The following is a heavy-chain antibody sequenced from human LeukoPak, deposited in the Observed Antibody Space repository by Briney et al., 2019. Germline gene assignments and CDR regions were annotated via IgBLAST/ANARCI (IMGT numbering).Heavy chain of an antibody. V-gene: IGHV3-66*02. D-gene: IGHD1-14*01. CDR3: ATLTYYSDF. J-gene: IGHJ4*02. Sequence: GGSLRLSCAASSFTVSSNYMSWVRQAPGKGLEWVSVIYSGGSTYYTDSVKGRFTISRDNSKNTLSLQMNSLRPEETAVYYCATLTYYSDFWGQGTLVTVSS. CDR2: IYSGGST. CDR1: SFTVSSNY.